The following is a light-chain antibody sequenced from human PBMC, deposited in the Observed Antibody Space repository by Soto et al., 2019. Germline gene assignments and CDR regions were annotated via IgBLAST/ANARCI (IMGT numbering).Light chain of an antibody. CDR1: QSVSNN. Sequence: EIVMTQSPATLSMSPGETATLSCRASQSVSNNLVWYQQKPGQAPRLLIYDASTRATGIPARFSGSGSGTEFSLIIRRLQSEDFAVYYCPPHYEWVTFGGGTKVEI. CDR2: DAS. J-gene: IGKJ4*01. CDR3: PPHYEWVT. V-gene: IGKV3-15*01.